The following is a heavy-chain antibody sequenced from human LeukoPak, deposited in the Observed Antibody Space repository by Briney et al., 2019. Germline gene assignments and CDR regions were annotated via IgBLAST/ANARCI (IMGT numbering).Heavy chain of an antibody. D-gene: IGHD1-26*01. CDR3: ARGPNWELMAFDI. J-gene: IGHJ3*02. CDR1: GYIFTSND. CDR2: MNPNSGNT. Sequence: ASVNVSCKASGYIFTSNDINWVRQASGQGLEGMGWMNPNSGNTGYAQKFQGRVTITRNTSISTAYMELSSLRSEDTAVYYCARGPNWELMAFDIWGQGTMVTVSS. V-gene: IGHV1-8*03.